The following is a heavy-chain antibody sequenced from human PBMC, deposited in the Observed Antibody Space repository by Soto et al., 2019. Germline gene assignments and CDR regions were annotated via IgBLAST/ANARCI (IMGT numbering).Heavy chain of an antibody. Sequence: SETLSLTCTVSGGSVSSGSYYWSWIRQPPGKGLEWIGYIFYSWSTNCNPSLKSRVTISADTSKNQFSLKVSSVTAADTAVYYCARESTTFDYWGQGMLVTVSS. CDR3: ARESTTFDY. CDR2: IFYSWST. CDR1: GGSVSSGSYY. J-gene: IGHJ4*02. D-gene: IGHD1-26*01. V-gene: IGHV4-61*01.